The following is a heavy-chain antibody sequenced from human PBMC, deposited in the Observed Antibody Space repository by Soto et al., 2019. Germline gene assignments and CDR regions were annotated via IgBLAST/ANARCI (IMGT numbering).Heavy chain of an antibody. V-gene: IGHV3-21*06. CDR2: ISGSGSYI. CDR3: ARAGLEPANAFDV. CDR1: GFIFSSYT. J-gene: IGHJ3*01. D-gene: IGHD2-2*01. Sequence: GGSLRLSCTASGFIFSSYTINWVRQAPGKGLEWVSSISGSGSYIYIADSMKGRITISRDNAQNSVHLQMNSLRVEDTAVYYCARAGLEPANAFDVWGQGTKVTVSS.